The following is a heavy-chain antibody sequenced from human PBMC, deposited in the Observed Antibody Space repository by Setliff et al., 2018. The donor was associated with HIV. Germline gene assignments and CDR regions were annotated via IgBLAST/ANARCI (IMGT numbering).Heavy chain of an antibody. CDR2: INPNGGGT. V-gene: IGHV1-2*06. J-gene: IGHJ6*03. CDR3: ARGRKYLTTVTSSYFYYMDV. Sequence: ASVKVSCKASGYTFTGYYMHWVRQAPGQGLEWMGRINPNGGGTNYAQKFQGRVTITRNTSISTAYMELSSLSSEDTAVYYCARGRKYLTTVTSSYFYYMDVWGKGTTVTVSS. CDR1: GYTFTGYY. D-gene: IGHD4-4*01.